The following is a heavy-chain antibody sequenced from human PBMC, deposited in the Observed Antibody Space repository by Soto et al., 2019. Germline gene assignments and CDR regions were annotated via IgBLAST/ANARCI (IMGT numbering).Heavy chain of an antibody. CDR2: VYWNDDK. D-gene: IGHD1-1*01. CDR1: GISLSTSGVG. J-gene: IGHJ3*02. CDR3: ARGLATLPVFAFDI. Sequence: SGPTLVNPTQTLTLTCTLSGISLSTSGVGLGWIRQTPGKALEWLALVYWNDDKHYSPSLKSRLTITKNTSKNQAILTMTNMDPVDTATYFCARGLATLPVFAFDIWGQGTVVTVSS. V-gene: IGHV2-5*01.